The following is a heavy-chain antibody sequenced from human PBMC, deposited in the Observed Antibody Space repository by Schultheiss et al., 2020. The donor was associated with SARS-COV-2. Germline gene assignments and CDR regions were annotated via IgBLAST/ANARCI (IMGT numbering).Heavy chain of an antibody. CDR3: ASLGGDYGDYIYYYYGMDV. D-gene: IGHD4-17*01. V-gene: IGHV3-20*04. CDR1: GFTFSSYS. Sequence: GGSLRLSCAASGFTFSSYSMNWVRQAPGKGLEWVSGINWNGGSTGYADSVKGRFTISRDNSKNTLYLQMNSLRAEDTAVYYCASLGGDYGDYIYYYYGMDVWGQGTTVTVSS. J-gene: IGHJ6*02. CDR2: INWNGGST.